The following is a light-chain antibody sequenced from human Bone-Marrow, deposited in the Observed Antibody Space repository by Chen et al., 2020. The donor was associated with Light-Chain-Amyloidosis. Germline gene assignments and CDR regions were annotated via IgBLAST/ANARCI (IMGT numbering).Light chain of an antibody. CDR2: GSS. V-gene: IGKV3-20*01. CDR3: QQYGTSPLT. J-gene: IGKJ4*01. Sequence: EIVLTQSPGTLSLSPGDGANLSCRASQTISSNYLTWYQQKFGQAPRLLIYGSSSRATGIPDRFTGSGSGTDFTLTINRLEPEDFVMYYCQQYGTSPLTFGGGTKVEIK. CDR1: QTISSNY.